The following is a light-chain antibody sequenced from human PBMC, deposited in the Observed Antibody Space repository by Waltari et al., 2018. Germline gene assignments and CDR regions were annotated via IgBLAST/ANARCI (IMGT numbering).Light chain of an antibody. J-gene: IGKJ2*01. CDR2: FAS. CDR3: QQHATYPVT. V-gene: IGKV1-NL1*01. Sequence: DIQMTHSPSSLPASAGDTPTITCRARQDIRNSVAWYQQKPGKAPKPLLYFASNWEAGVPSRFGGSGSGTGFTLTLSSLQPEDFATYYCQQHATYPVTFEQGTTLEVE. CDR1: QDIRNS.